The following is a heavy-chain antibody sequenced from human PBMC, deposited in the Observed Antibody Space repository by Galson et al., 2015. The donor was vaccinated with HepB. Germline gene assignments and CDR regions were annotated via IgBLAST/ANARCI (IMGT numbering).Heavy chain of an antibody. Sequence: LSLTCTVSGASISSSYWNWIRQPPGKGLEWIGYIDYSGNANYNPSLKSRVTMSVDTSKNQFSLKLNSVTAADTAVYYCASWQGACFDYWGQGILVTVSS. CDR3: ASWQGACFDY. CDR2: IDYSGNA. J-gene: IGHJ4*02. D-gene: IGHD3-16*01. CDR1: GASISSSY. V-gene: IGHV4-59*08.